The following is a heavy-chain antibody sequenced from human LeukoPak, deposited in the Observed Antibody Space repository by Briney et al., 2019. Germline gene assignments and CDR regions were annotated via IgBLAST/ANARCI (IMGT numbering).Heavy chain of an antibody. CDR1: GFTFSSYS. CDR3: ARDHYDITDYGMDV. J-gene: IGHJ6*02. Sequence: GGSLRLSCAASGFTFSSYSMNWVRQAPGKGLEWVSSISSSSSYIYYADSVKGRFTISRDNAKNSLYLQMNSLRAEDTAVYYCARDHYDITDYGMDVWGQGTTVTVSS. V-gene: IGHV3-21*01. D-gene: IGHD3-9*01. CDR2: ISSSSSYI.